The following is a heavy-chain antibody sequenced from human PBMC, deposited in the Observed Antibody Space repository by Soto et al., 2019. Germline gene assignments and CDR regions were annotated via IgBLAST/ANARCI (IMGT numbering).Heavy chain of an antibody. CDR2: ISGSGGST. CDR1: GFTFSSYA. J-gene: IGHJ4*02. D-gene: IGHD6-6*01. Sequence: PGGSLRLSCAASGFTFSSYAMSWVRQAPGKGLEWVSAISGSGGSTYYADSVKGRFTISRDNSKNTLYLQMNSLRAEDTAVYYCAKDRVGIAARPGTFDYWGQGTLVTVSS. V-gene: IGHV3-23*01. CDR3: AKDRVGIAARPGTFDY.